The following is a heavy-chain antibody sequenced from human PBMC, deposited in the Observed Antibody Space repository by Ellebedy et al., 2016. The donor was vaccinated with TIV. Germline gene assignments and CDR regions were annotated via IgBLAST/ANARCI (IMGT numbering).Heavy chain of an antibody. CDR3: ARGLAMRRRYYDSSGYYSDY. V-gene: IGHV4-59*12. Sequence: MPGGSLRLSCTVSGGSISSYYWSWIRQPPGKGLEWIGYIYYSGSTNYNPSLKSRVTISVDTSKNQFSLKLSSVTAADTAVYYCARGLAMRRRYYDSSGYYSDYWGQGTLVTVSS. J-gene: IGHJ4*02. D-gene: IGHD3-22*01. CDR2: IYYSGST. CDR1: GGSISSYY.